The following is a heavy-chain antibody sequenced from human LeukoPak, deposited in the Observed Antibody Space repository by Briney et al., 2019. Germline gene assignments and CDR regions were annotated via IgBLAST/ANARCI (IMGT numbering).Heavy chain of an antibody. CDR3: ARELRTFDS. V-gene: IGHV3-7*01. D-gene: IGHD3-16*01. CDR1: GFTFSSYW. J-gene: IGHJ4*02. CDR2: IKHNGDEL. Sequence: GGSLRLSCAASGFTFSSYWMTWVRQAPGKGLEWVANIKHNGDELNYVDSVEDRFTISRDNAKNSLYLHMTGLRAEDTAVYYCARELRTFDSWGQETLVTVSS.